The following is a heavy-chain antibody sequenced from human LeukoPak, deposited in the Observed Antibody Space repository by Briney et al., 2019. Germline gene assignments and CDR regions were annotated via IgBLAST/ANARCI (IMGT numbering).Heavy chain of an antibody. D-gene: IGHD6-13*01. Sequence: PGGSLRLSCAASGFTFSSFWMSWVRQAPGKGLEWVANIKEDGREKYYVDAVKVPRTISRDNAKNSLYLQMNSLRAEDTAVYYCARDLWGRSSWYVDYRGPGTLGTVSS. CDR1: GFTFSSFW. CDR2: IKEDGREK. V-gene: IGHV3-7*04. J-gene: IGHJ4*02. CDR3: ARDLWGRSSWYVDY.